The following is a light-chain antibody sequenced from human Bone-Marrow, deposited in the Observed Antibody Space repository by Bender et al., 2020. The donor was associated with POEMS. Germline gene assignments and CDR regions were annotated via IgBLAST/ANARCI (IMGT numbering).Light chain of an antibody. CDR3: QSYDSTTWV. V-gene: IGLV6-57*01. CDR2: ADV. Sequence: NFMLTQPHSVSESPGNTVTISCTGSGGSVASNHVQWFQQRPGGSPTTVIYADVQRPSGVPDRFSGSIDYSSTASLTISGLMPEDEADYYCQSYDSTTWVFGGGTTLTVL. J-gene: IGLJ3*02. CDR1: GGSVASNH.